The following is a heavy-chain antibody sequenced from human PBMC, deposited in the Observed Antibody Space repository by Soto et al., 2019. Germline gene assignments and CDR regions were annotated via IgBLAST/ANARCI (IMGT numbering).Heavy chain of an antibody. J-gene: IGHJ6*02. CDR3: ARGGYYDSSGSRNNHYYGMNV. Sequence: QAQLVQSGPEVKKPGASVKVSCKASGYRFTSYGISWVRQAPGQGLEWLGWISAYDDNTKYAQTLQGRVYMSTDTSTKTAYREQRSLRSDDTAMYSSARGGYYDSSGSRNNHYYGMNVWGQGTTVTVSS. D-gene: IGHD3-22*01. CDR1: GYRFTSYG. V-gene: IGHV1-18*01. CDR2: ISAYDDNT.